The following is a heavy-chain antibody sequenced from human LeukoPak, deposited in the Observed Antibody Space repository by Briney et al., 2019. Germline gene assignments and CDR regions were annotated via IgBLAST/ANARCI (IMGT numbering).Heavy chain of an antibody. J-gene: IGHJ5*02. CDR1: GYTFNAYW. CDR2: IYPGDSDT. D-gene: IGHD5-12*01. V-gene: IGHV5-51*01. CDR3: ARRGYGQNDWFGP. Sequence: GESLKISCKGSGYTFNAYWFAWVRQLPGKGLDWMGIIYPGDSDTRYSPSFQGQVTISADKSISMAYLQWSSLKASDTAIYYCARRGYGQNDWFGPWGQGTLVTVSS.